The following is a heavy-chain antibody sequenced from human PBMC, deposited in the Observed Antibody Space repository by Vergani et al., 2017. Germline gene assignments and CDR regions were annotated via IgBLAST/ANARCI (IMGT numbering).Heavy chain of an antibody. CDR1: GFTVSSNY. V-gene: IGHV3-66*02. Sequence: EVQLVESGGGLVQPGGSLRLSCAASGFTVSSNYMSWVRQAPGKGLEWVSVIYSGGSTYYADSVKGRLTISRDKSQNTLYLQMNSLRVEDTAVYFCAKERGSGTYYVDYWGQGTLVTVSS. CDR3: AKERGSGTYYVDY. CDR2: IYSGGST. J-gene: IGHJ4*02. D-gene: IGHD3-10*01.